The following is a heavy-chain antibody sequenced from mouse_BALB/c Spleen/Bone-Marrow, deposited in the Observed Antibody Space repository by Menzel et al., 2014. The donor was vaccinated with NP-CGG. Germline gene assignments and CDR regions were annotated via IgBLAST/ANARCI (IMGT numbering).Heavy chain of an antibody. CDR1: GFNIKDTY. CDR3: ARGGLYDGGDY. Sequence: VHVKQFGAELVKPGASVKLSCTASGFNIKDTYMHWVKQRPEQGLEWIGRIDPANGNTKYDPKFQGKATITADTSSNTAYLQLSSLTSEDTAVYYCARGGLYDGGDYWGQGTTLTVSS. CDR2: IDPANGNT. J-gene: IGHJ2*01. V-gene: IGHV14-3*02. D-gene: IGHD2-3*01.